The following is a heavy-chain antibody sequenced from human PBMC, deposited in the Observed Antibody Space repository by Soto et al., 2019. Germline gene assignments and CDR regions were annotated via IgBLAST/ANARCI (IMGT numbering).Heavy chain of an antibody. D-gene: IGHD2-15*01. Sequence: QVQLVQSGAEVKKPGASVKVSCKASGYTFTSYGISWVRQAPGQGLEWMGWISAYNGNTNYAQKLQGRVTMTTDTSTRTAYMELRSLRSDDTAVYDCARAGGGLGYCSGGSCPDFDYWGQGTLVTVSS. CDR1: GYTFTSYG. CDR2: ISAYNGNT. V-gene: IGHV1-18*01. J-gene: IGHJ4*02. CDR3: ARAGGGLGYCSGGSCPDFDY.